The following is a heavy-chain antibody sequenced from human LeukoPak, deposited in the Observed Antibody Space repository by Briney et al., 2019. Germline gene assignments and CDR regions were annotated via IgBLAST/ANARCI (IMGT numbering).Heavy chain of an antibody. CDR2: IYYSGST. V-gene: IGHV4-59*01. Sequence: NASETLSLTCAVYGGSFSGYYWSWIRQPPGKGLEWIGYIYYSGSTNYNPSLKSRVTISLDTSKNQFSLKLSSVTAADTALYYCARESATISNGAFDIWGQGTMVTVSS. J-gene: IGHJ3*02. CDR3: ARESATISNGAFDI. CDR1: GGSFSGYY. D-gene: IGHD5-24*01.